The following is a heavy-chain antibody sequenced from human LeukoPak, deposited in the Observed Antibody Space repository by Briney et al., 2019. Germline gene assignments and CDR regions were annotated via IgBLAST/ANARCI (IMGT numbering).Heavy chain of an antibody. D-gene: IGHD6-19*01. J-gene: IGHJ5*02. V-gene: IGHV4-39*01. CDR3: ARHRSYSSGWYVARWFDP. CDR1: GGSISSSSYY. CDR2: IYYSGST. Sequence: SETLSLTCTVSGGSISSSSYYWGWIRQPPGKGLEWIGSIYYSGSTYYNPSLKSRVTISVDTSKNQFSLKLSSVTAADTAVYYCARHRSYSSGWYVARWFDPWGQGTLVTVSS.